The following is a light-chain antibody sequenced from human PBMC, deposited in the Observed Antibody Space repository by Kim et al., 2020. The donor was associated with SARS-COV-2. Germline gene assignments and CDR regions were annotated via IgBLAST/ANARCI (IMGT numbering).Light chain of an antibody. J-gene: IGLJ3*02. CDR2: NNN. CDR3: QSFDSSLSGWV. Sequence: RVNITCTGSSSNIGAPYDVHWYQQFPGTAPRVLISNNNKRPTGVPDRFSGSKSGTSASLAISGLQAEDEADYYCQSFDSSLSGWVFGGGTKVTVL. V-gene: IGLV1-40*01. CDR1: SSNIGAPYD.